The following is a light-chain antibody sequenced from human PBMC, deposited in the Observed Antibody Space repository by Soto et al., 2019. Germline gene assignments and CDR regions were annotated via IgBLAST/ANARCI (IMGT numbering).Light chain of an antibody. J-gene: IGLJ1*01. Sequence: QSVLTQPPSVSAAPGQKVTISCSGSSSNIGGNSVSWYQQLPGTAPKLLIYDDNKRPSGIPDRFSGSKSGTSATLGITGFQTGDAADYYCGSWDSSLSAYVFGTGTKATVL. CDR1: SSNIGGNS. CDR3: GSWDSSLSAYV. CDR2: DDN. V-gene: IGLV1-51*01.